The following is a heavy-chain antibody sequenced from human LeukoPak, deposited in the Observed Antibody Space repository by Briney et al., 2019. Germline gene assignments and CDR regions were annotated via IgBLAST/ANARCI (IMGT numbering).Heavy chain of an antibody. D-gene: IGHD6-13*01. J-gene: IGHJ3*02. V-gene: IGHV6-1*01. CDR1: GDSVSSNSAA. CDR3: ARADGFSIAAAGIVVFDI. Sequence: SQTLSLTCAISGDSVSSNSAAWNWIRQSPSRGLEWLGRTYYRSKWYNDYAVSVKSRITINPDTSKNQFSLQLNSVTPEDTDVYYCARADGFSIAAAGIVVFDIWGQGTMVTVSS. CDR2: TYYRSKWYN.